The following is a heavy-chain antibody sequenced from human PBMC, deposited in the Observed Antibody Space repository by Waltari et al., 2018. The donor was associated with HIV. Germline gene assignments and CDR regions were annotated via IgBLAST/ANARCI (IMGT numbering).Heavy chain of an antibody. V-gene: IGHV4-34*01. CDR1: GGSFSGYY. CDR2: INHSGST. D-gene: IGHD3-22*01. Sequence: QVQLQPWGAGLLKPSETLSLTCAVYGGSFSGYYWSWIRQPPGKGLEWIGEINHSGSTNYNPSLKSRVTISEDTSKNQFSLKLRSVTAADTAVYYCARDRGYYDSSGYVGGFLEYWGQGTLVTVSS. J-gene: IGHJ4*02. CDR3: ARDRGYYDSSGYVGGFLEY.